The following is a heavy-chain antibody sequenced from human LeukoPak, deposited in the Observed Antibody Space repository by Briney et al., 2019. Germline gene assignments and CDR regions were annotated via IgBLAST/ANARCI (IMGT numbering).Heavy chain of an antibody. V-gene: IGHV4-59*01. CDR3: ARDRRGGWYFDL. Sequence: NPSETLSLTCTVSGGSISSYYWSWIRQPPGKGLEWIGYIYYSGSTNYNPSLKSRVTISVDTSKNQFSLKLSSVTAADTAVYYCARDRRGGWYFDLWGRGTLVTVSS. J-gene: IGHJ2*01. CDR2: IYYSGST. CDR1: GGSISSYY.